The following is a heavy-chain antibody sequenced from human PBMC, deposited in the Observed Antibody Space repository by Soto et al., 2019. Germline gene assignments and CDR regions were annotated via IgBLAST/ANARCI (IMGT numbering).Heavy chain of an antibody. CDR2: ISSDGSST. D-gene: IGHD1-1*01. J-gene: IGHJ4*02. Sequence: EVQLVESGGGLVQPGGSLRLSCAASGFTFSGSWMHWVRQAPGKGLVWVSRISSDGSSTTYADSVKGRFTISRDNAKNMLYLQMNSLRAEDTALYYCATAGTGSFTYWGQGTLATVSS. V-gene: IGHV3-74*03. CDR1: GFTFSGSW. CDR3: ATAGTGSFTY.